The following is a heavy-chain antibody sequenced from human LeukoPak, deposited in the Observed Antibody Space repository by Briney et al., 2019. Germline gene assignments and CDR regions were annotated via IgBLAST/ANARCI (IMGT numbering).Heavy chain of an antibody. J-gene: IGHJ6*03. CDR2: IIPIFGTA. Sequence: SVKVSCKAFGGTFSSYAISWVRQAPGQGLEWMGGIIPIFGTANYAQKFQGSVTITTDESTSTAYMELSGLRSEDTAVYYCARGTEGPYYYYYMDVWGKGTTVTVSS. D-gene: IGHD1-1*01. CDR3: ARGTEGPYYYYYMDV. V-gene: IGHV1-69*05. CDR1: GGTFSSYA.